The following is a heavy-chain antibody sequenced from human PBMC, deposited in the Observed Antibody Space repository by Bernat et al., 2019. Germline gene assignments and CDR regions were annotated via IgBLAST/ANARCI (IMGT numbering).Heavy chain of an antibody. CDR1: GFTVSSYW. J-gene: IGHJ5*02. CDR2: INVDGTIT. V-gene: IGHV3-74*01. Sequence: EVQVVESGGGLVQPGGSLRLACAGSGFTVSSYWIQWVRQAPGKGLVWVSRINVDGTITSHADSVRGRFTISRDNAQNTVYLQMSSLRAEDTALYYCARAGYCSGGSCYSGHECFDPWGQGTLVTVSS. CDR3: ARAGYCSGGSCYSGHECFDP. D-gene: IGHD2-15*01.